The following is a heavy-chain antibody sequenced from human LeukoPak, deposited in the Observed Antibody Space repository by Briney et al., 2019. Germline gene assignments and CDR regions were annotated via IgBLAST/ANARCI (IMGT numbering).Heavy chain of an antibody. D-gene: IGHD2-15*01. V-gene: IGHV3-48*04. CDR3: AKDAGFRWELPGY. J-gene: IGHJ4*02. Sequence: PGGSLRLSCAASGFTFSSYSMIWVRQAPGKGLEWVSYISSSSSTIYYADSVKGRFTISRDNAKNSLYLQMNSLRAEDTAVYYCAKDAGFRWELPGYWGQGTLVTVSS. CDR2: ISSSSSTI. CDR1: GFTFSSYS.